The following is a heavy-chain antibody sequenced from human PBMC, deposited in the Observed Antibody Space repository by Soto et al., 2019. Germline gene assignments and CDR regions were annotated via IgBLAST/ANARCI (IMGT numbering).Heavy chain of an antibody. J-gene: IGHJ3*02. D-gene: IGHD2-15*01. CDR3: ARARGYCSGGSCRPDAFDI. V-gene: IGHV1-18*01. CDR1: GYTFTSYG. CDR2: ISAYNGNT. Sequence: GASVKVSCKASGYTFTSYGISWVRQAPGQGLEWMGWISAYNGNTNYAQKLQGRVTMTTDTSTSTAYMELRSLRSDDTAVYYCARARGYCSGGSCRPDAFDIWGQGTMVTVSS.